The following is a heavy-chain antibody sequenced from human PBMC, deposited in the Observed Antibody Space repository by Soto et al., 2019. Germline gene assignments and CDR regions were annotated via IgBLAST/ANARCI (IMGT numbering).Heavy chain of an antibody. J-gene: IGHJ4*02. Sequence: ASVKVSCKASGYTFTSYGISWVRQAPGQGLEWMGWISPNNGSTNYAQKLQGRVTMTTDTSTSTAYMELRRLKSDDTAVYYCVMRRGGVVYWGQGTLVTVSS. V-gene: IGHV1-18*01. D-gene: IGHD3-10*01. CDR2: ISPNNGST. CDR1: GYTFTSYG. CDR3: VMRRGGVVY.